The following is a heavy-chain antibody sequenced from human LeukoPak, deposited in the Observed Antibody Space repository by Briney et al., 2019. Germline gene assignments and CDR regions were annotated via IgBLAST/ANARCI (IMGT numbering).Heavy chain of an antibody. D-gene: IGHD3-22*01. CDR3: AKVHYYDSSGYPYYFDY. J-gene: IGHJ4*02. Sequence: PGGSLRLSCAASGFTFSSYAMSWVRQAPGKGLEWVSAISGSGGSTYYADSVKGRFTISRDNSKNTLYLQMNSLRAEDTAVYYCAKVHYYDSSGYPYYFDYWGQGTLVTVSS. CDR2: ISGSGGST. CDR1: GFTFSSYA. V-gene: IGHV3-23*01.